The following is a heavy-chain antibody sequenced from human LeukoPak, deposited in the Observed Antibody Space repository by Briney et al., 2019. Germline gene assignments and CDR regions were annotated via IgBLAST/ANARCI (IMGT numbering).Heavy chain of an antibody. CDR1: GFTFSSYS. Sequence: GGSLRLSCAASGFTFSSYSMNWVRQAPGKGLGWVSSISSSSSYIYYTDSVKGRFTISRDNAKNSLYLQMNSLRAEDTAVYYCARDRVGIAVAGIDYWGQGTLVTVSS. V-gene: IGHV3-21*01. CDR3: ARDRVGIAVAGIDY. J-gene: IGHJ4*02. CDR2: ISSSSSYI. D-gene: IGHD6-19*01.